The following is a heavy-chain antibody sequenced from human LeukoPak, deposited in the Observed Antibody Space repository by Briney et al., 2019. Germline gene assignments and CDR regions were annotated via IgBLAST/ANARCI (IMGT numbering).Heavy chain of an antibody. D-gene: IGHD3-3*01. J-gene: IGHJ3*02. V-gene: IGHV1-69*01. Sequence: SSVKVSCKASGGTFSSYAISWVRQAPGQGLEWMGGIIPIFGTANYAQKFQGRVTITADESTSTAYMELSSLRSEDTAVYYCARVRAEWLFYNDAFDIWGQGTMVTVSS. CDR3: ARVRAEWLFYNDAFDI. CDR1: GGTFSSYA. CDR2: IIPIFGTA.